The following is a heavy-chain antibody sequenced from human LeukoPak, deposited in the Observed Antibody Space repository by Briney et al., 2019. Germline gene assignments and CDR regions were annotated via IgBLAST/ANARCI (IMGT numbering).Heavy chain of an antibody. CDR3: ARGLFRFCSSGSCLSPFDY. V-gene: IGHV3-30*02. CDR1: GFTFSSYG. J-gene: IGHJ4*02. Sequence: GSLRLSCAASGFTFSSYGMHWVRQAPGKGLEWVAFIRYDGSNKYYGDSVKGRFTISRDNSKKTLYLQMNSLRAEDTAVYYCARGLFRFCSSGSCLSPFDYWGQGTLVTVSS. D-gene: IGHD2-15*01. CDR2: IRYDGSNK.